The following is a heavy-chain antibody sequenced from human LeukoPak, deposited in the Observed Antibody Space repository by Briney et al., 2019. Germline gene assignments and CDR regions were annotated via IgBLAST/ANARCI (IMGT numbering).Heavy chain of an antibody. J-gene: IGHJ6*03. V-gene: IGHV5-51*01. CDR3: ARGDYGDYEAHYYYCMDV. CDR1: GYSFTSYW. D-gene: IGHD4-17*01. Sequence: GESLKISCKGSGYSFTSYWIGWVRQMPGKGLEWMGIIYPGDSDTRYSPSFQGQVTISADKSISTAYLQWSSLKASDTAMYYCARGDYGDYEAHYYYCMDVWGKGTTVTVSS. CDR2: IYPGDSDT.